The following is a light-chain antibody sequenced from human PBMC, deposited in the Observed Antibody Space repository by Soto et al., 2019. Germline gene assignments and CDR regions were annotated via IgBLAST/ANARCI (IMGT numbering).Light chain of an antibody. J-gene: IGKJ4*01. Sequence: ETVLTQSPGTLSLSPGERAILSCRASHSVSNDYLAWYQQKPGQAPRLLISGASNRAAGIPDRFSGSGSGTDFTLTISRLEPEDFAMYYCQQYGGSRLVTFGGGTKVEIK. CDR1: HSVSNDY. V-gene: IGKV3-20*01. CDR3: QQYGGSRLVT. CDR2: GAS.